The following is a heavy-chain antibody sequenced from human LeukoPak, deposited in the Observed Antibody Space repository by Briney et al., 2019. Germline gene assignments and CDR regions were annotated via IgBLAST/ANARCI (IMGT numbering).Heavy chain of an antibody. Sequence: GGSLRLSCAASGFTFSSYSMNWVRQAPGKGLEWVSAISTSGSSTYYADSVKGRFTISRDNSKNTLYLQMNSLRAEDTAVYYCAKDERRTSGYCSGTSCLGDFQHWGQGTLVTVSS. CDR1: GFTFSSYS. CDR2: ISTSGSST. J-gene: IGHJ1*01. V-gene: IGHV3-23*01. D-gene: IGHD2-2*03. CDR3: AKDERRTSGYCSGTSCLGDFQH.